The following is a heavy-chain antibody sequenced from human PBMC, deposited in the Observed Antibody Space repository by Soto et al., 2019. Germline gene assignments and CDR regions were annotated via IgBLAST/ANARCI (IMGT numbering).Heavy chain of an antibody. CDR2: ISGSGGST. CDR3: AKRIAAAGPYFDY. CDR1: GFTFCSYS. V-gene: IGHV3-23*01. D-gene: IGHD6-13*01. J-gene: IGHJ4*02. Sequence: GGALRHSCAAPGFTFCSYSLSGGRQAPGKGLEWVSAISGSGGSTYYADSVKGRFTISRDNSKNTLYLQMNSLRAEDTAVYYCAKRIAAAGPYFDYWGQGTLVPVSS.